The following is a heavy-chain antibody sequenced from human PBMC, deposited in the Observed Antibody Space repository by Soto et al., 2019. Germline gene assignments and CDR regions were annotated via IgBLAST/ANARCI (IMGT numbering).Heavy chain of an antibody. D-gene: IGHD3-10*01. V-gene: IGHV1-58*02. CDR2: IFVGSGDT. CDR3: AXXRGSFAFYQFVALTARWFDP. Sequence: GASVKVSCKASGFTFTSSAMQWVRQARGQRLEWMGWIFVGSGDTNYAQKFQERVTMTRDMSTSTAYMELSSLRSDDTAVYYCAXXRGSFAFYQFVALTARWFDPWGQGRLVTVSS. J-gene: IGHJ5*02. CDR1: GFTFTSSA.